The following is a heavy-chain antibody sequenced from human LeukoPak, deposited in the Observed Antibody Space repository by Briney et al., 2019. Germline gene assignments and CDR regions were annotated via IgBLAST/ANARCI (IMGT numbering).Heavy chain of an antibody. CDR2: ISSSSTI. V-gene: IGHV3-48*01. D-gene: IGHD3-16*01. CDR1: GFTFSSYS. J-gene: IGHJ4*02. CDR3: TLFSLGGRKFDY. Sequence: GGSLRLSCAASGFTFSSYSMNWVRQAPGKGLEWVSYISSSSTIYYADSVKGRFTISRDNAKNSLYLQMNSLSAEDTAVYYCTLFSLGGRKFDYWGQGTLVTVSS.